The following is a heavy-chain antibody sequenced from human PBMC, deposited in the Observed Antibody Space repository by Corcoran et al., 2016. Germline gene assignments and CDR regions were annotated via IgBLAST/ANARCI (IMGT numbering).Heavy chain of an antibody. D-gene: IGHD4-17*01. V-gene: IGHV3-30*18. J-gene: IGHJ6*02. CDR3: AKDGGYGDYEYYYYGMDV. CDR1: GFTFSSYG. Sequence: QVQLVESGGGVVQPGRSLRLSCAASGFTFSSYGMHWVRQAPGKGLEWVAVISYDGSNKYYADSVKGRFTISRDNSKNTLYLQMNSLRAEDTAVYYCAKDGGYGDYEYYYYGMDVWGQGTMVTVSS. CDR2: ISYDGSNK.